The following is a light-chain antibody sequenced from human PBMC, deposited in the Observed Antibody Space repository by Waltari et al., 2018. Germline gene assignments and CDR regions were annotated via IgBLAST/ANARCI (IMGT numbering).Light chain of an antibody. CDR1: SSDVGGYSS. CDR3: SSYTSNSTLEV. CDR2: DVS. J-gene: IGLJ3*02. V-gene: IGLV2-14*01. Sequence: QSALTQPASVSGSPRQSLTISCTATSSDVGGYSSLSWYQQNPGKAPKLIIYDVSNRPSGVSNRFSGSKSGNTASLTISGLQAEDEADYYCSSYTSNSTLEVFGGGTKLTVL.